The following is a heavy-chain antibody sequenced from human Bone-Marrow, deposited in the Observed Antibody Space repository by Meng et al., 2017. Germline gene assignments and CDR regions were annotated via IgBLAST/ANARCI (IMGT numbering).Heavy chain of an antibody. D-gene: IGHD3-22*01. CDR3: ARAQSGDYNSSGYYTYFDY. J-gene: IGHJ4*02. Sequence: SETLSLTCTVSGGSISSSSYYWGWIRQPSGKGLEWIGSIYYSGSTYYNPSLKSRVTISVDTSKNQFSLKLSSVTAADTAVYYCARAQSGDYNSSGYYTYFDYWGQGTLVTVSS. CDR1: GGSISSSSYY. V-gene: IGHV4-39*07. CDR2: IYYSGST.